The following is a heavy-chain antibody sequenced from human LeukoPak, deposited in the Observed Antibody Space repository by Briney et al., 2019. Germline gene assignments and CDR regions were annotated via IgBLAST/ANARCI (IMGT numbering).Heavy chain of an antibody. J-gene: IGHJ4*02. CDR2: ISSSGSTK. CDR3: ARGPHPYTSGWYHFDY. CDR1: EFTFSSYE. V-gene: IGHV3-48*03. Sequence: GGSLRLSCAASEFTFSSYEMNWVRQAPGKGLEWVSYISSSGSTKYYADSVKGRFTIARDNAKNSLYLQMNSLRVEDTALYYCARGPHPYTSGWYHFDYWGQGTLVTVSS. D-gene: IGHD6-19*01.